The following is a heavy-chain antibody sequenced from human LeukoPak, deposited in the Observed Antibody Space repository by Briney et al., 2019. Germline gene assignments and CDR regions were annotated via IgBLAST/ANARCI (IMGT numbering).Heavy chain of an antibody. V-gene: IGHV1-18*01. J-gene: IGHJ4*02. CDR1: GYTFTSYG. CDR2: ISTQSGNT. Sequence: ASVKVSCKASGYTFTSYGISWVRQAPGQRLEWMGWISTQSGNTNYAQKVQGRLTLTTDRSTNTAYMELRSLRSDDTAVYYCARGAYGDKWGQGTMVTVSS. CDR3: ARGAYGDK. D-gene: IGHD4-17*01.